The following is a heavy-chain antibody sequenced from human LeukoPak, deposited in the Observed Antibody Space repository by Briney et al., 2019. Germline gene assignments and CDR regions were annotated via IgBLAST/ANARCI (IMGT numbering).Heavy chain of an antibody. CDR2: ISGSGGST. D-gene: IGHD3-9*01. CDR1: GFTFSSYA. J-gene: IGHJ4*02. Sequence: GGSLRPSCAASGFTFSSYAMSWVRQAPGKGLEWVSAISGSGGSTHYADSVKGRFTISRDNSKNTLYLQMNSLRAEDTAVYYCAKDEIDILTGYYNYWGQGTLVTVSS. CDR3: AKDEIDILTGYYNY. V-gene: IGHV3-23*01.